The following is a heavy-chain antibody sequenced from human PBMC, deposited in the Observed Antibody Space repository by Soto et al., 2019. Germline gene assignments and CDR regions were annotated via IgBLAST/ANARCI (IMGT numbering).Heavy chain of an antibody. CDR3: ARVEGKIAVAALDV. V-gene: IGHV3-30-3*01. CDR2: ISYDGSNK. J-gene: IGHJ6*02. CDR1: GFTFSGYA. Sequence: QVQLVESGGGVVQPGRSLRLSCAASGFTFSGYAMHWVRQAPGKGLEWVAVISYDGSNKYYADSVKGRFTISRDNSKNTLYLQMNSLRAEDTAVYYCARVEGKIAVAALDVWGQGTTVTVSS. D-gene: IGHD6-19*01.